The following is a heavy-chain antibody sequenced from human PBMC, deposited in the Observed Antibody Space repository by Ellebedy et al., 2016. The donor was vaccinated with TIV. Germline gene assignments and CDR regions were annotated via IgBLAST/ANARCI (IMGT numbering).Heavy chain of an antibody. J-gene: IGHJ3*02. V-gene: IGHV1-69*13. CDR3: AGADSSGSRDAFDI. CDR2: IIPIFGTA. D-gene: IGHD6-19*01. Sequence: SVKVSCXASGVTFSSYAISWVRQAPGQGLEWMGGIIPIFGTADYAQIFQGRVTIIADESTSTAYMERSSLRSEDTAVYYCAGADSSGSRDAFDIWGQGTMVTVSS. CDR1: GVTFSSYA.